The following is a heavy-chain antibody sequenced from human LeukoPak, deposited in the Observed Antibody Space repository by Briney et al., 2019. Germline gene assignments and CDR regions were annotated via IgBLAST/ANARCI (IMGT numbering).Heavy chain of an antibody. D-gene: IGHD1-26*01. Sequence: SENLSLTCTVSGDSISSSDYYWGWIRQPPGKGRGWIGTISYSGSTYYNPSLQSRVTISVDTSKNQFSLELSSVTAADTAVYYCARGSRRLADFHYWGQGTLVTVSS. CDR1: GDSISSSDYY. V-gene: IGHV4-39*01. CDR3: ARGSRRLADFHY. CDR2: ISYSGST. J-gene: IGHJ4*02.